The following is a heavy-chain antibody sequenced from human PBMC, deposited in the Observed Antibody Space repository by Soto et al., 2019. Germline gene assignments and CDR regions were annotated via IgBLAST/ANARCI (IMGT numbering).Heavy chain of an antibody. CDR3: ARLYSSGWYFDY. J-gene: IGHJ4*01. V-gene: IGHV3-33*01. Sequence: QPGGSLRLSCAPSGFTFSGYGMHWVRQAPGKGLEWVALIWFDGTNKYYADSVKGRFTISRDNSKNTLYLQMNSLRAEDTAVYYCARLYSSGWYFDYWGHGTLVTVSS. CDR1: GFTFSGYG. CDR2: IWFDGTNK. D-gene: IGHD6-19*01.